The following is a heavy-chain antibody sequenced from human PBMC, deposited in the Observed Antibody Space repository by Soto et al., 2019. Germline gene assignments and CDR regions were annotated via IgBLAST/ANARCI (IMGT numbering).Heavy chain of an antibody. D-gene: IGHD2-8*01. J-gene: IGHJ3*02. CDR1: GFTFISYG. CDR3: ARQYCTNGVCLAYDAFDI. CDR2: IWYDGSNK. Sequence: VAHGVSLRLSCTASGFTFISYGTHCVRHAPGKGLEWVAVIWYDGSNKYYADSVKGRFTISRDNSKNTLYLQMNSLRAEDTAVYYCARQYCTNGVCLAYDAFDIWGQGTMVTGSS. V-gene: IGHV3-33*01.